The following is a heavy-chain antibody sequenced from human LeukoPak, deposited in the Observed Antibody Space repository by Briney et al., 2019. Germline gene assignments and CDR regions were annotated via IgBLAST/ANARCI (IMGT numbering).Heavy chain of an antibody. J-gene: IGHJ5*02. Sequence: ASVKVSCKASGYTFTSYDINWVRQATGQGLEWMGWKNPNSGNTGYAQKFQGRVTMTRNTSISTAYMELSSLRSEDTAVYYCASSGLRRTVPFDPWGQGTLVTVSS. V-gene: IGHV1-8*01. CDR1: GYTFTSYD. D-gene: IGHD4-17*01. CDR3: ASSGLRRTVPFDP. CDR2: KNPNSGNT.